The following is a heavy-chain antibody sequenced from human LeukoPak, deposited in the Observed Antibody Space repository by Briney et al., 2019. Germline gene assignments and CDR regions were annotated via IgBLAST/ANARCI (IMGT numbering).Heavy chain of an antibody. Sequence: TGGSLRLSCAASGFTFSSYGMHWVRQAPGKGLEWVAFIQYDGSNKYYADSVRGRFTISRDNSKNTLYLQMNSLRAEDTAAYYCAKDMGTHCSSPSCPTPLDYWGQGTLVTVSS. CDR1: GFTFSSYG. J-gene: IGHJ4*02. D-gene: IGHD2-2*01. CDR2: IQYDGSNK. V-gene: IGHV3-30*02. CDR3: AKDMGTHCSSPSCPTPLDY.